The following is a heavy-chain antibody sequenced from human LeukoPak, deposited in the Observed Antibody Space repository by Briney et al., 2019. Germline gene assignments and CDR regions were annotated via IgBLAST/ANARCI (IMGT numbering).Heavy chain of an antibody. CDR1: GFTFSNYW. CDR2: MKGDGSEQ. CDR3: ARDGASFDY. Sequence: PGGSLRLSCATSGFTFSNYWMTWVRQAPGRWLEWVANMKGDGSEQFYADSVKGRFTISRDNAKNSLYLQMNSLRVEDTAVYYCARDGASFDYWGQGTPVTASS. J-gene: IGHJ4*02. V-gene: IGHV3-7*01.